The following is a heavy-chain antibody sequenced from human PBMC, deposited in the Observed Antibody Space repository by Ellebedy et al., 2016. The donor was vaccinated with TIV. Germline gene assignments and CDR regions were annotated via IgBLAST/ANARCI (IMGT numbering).Heavy chain of an antibody. CDR3: ARDSRVTTSYYYYGLDV. CDR2: ISYDGSNK. Sequence: GESLKISCAASGFTFTKYAMHWVRQAPGKGLEWVAVISYDGSNKYYADSVKGRFTISRDNSKNTLYLQMNSLRAEDTAVYSCARDSRVTTSYYYYGLDVWGQGTTVTVSS. V-gene: IGHV3-30-3*01. D-gene: IGHD4-17*01. CDR1: GFTFTKYA. J-gene: IGHJ6*02.